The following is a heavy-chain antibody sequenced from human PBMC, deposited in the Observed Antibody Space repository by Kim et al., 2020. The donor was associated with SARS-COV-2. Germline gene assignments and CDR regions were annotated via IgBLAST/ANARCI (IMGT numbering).Heavy chain of an antibody. Sequence: SETLSLTCTVSGGSISSYYWSWIRQPPGKGLEWIGYIYYSGSTNYNPSLKSRVTISVDTSKNQFSLKLSSVTAADTAVYYCARGNRWRLGMDVWGQGTTVTVSS. CDR2: IYYSGST. V-gene: IGHV4-59*13. CDR3: ARGNRWRLGMDV. D-gene: IGHD1-1*01. J-gene: IGHJ6*02. CDR1: GGSISSYY.